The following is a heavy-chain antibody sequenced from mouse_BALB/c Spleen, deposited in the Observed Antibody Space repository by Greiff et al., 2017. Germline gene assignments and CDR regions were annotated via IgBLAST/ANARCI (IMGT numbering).Heavy chain of an antibody. CDR2: ISSGSSTI. V-gene: IGHV5-17*02. D-gene: IGHD2-4*01. Sequence: EVKLVESGGGLVQPGGSRKLSCAASGFTFSSFGMHWVRQAPEKGLEWVAYISSGSSTIYYADTVKGRFTISRDNPKNTLFLQMTSLRSEDTAMYYCARSDYDYDVAYWGQGTLVTVSA. CDR1: GFTFSSFG. CDR3: ARSDYDYDVAY. J-gene: IGHJ3*01.